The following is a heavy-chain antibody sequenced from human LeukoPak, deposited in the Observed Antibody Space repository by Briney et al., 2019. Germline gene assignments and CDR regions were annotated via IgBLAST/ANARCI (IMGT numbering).Heavy chain of an antibody. D-gene: IGHD5-18*01. CDR2: IYHSGST. Sequence: PSETLSLTCAVSGYSISSTYYWGWIRQPPGKGLEWIGSIYHSGSTYYNPSLKSRLTISVDTSKNQFSLKLSSVTAADTAVYYCARLQGYTYGPVDYWGQGTLVTVSS. CDR1: GYSISSTYY. CDR3: ARLQGYTYGPVDY. V-gene: IGHV4-38-2*01. J-gene: IGHJ4*02.